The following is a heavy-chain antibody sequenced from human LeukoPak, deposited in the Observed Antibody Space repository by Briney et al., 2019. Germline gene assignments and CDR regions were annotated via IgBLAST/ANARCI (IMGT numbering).Heavy chain of an antibody. V-gene: IGHV4-38-2*01. Sequence: PSETLSLTCGVSGYSISSDYNWGWIRQPPGKGLEWIGSIYHSGTTYYNPSLKSRVTISVDTSKNQFSLKLNSMTAADTAVYYCARVWMVYAAFDLWGRGTPGTVSS. CDR1: GYSISSDYN. D-gene: IGHD2-8*01. CDR3: ARVWMVYAAFDL. J-gene: IGHJ5*02. CDR2: IYHSGTT.